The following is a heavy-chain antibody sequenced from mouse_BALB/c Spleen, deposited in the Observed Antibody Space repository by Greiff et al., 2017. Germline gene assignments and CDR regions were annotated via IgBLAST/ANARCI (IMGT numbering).Heavy chain of an antibody. CDR1: GFTFSSYA. Sequence: EVQLVESGGGLVKPGGSLKLSCAASGFTFSSYAMSWVRQTPEKRLEWVASISSGGSTYYPDSVKGRFTISRDNARNILYLQMSSLRSEDTAMYYCARSSSTMIPYWYFDVWGAGTTVTVSS. D-gene: IGHD2-4*01. V-gene: IGHV5-6-5*01. J-gene: IGHJ1*01. CDR2: ISSGGST. CDR3: ARSSSTMIPYWYFDV.